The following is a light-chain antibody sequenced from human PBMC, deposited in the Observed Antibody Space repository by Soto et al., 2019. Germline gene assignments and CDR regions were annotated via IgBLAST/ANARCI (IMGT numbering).Light chain of an antibody. CDR1: SSNIGHYDY. CDR3: SSFTSRVPVV. CDR2: EVT. J-gene: IGLJ1*01. V-gene: IGLV2-14*01. Sequence: QPSLNRPASGMGSPGQSITFSCTGTSSNIGHYDYVSWYQQHPGKAPKLMISEVTNRPSGVSDRFSGSKSGNTDSLTISGLQAEYEADYYCSSFTSRVPVVFGNG.